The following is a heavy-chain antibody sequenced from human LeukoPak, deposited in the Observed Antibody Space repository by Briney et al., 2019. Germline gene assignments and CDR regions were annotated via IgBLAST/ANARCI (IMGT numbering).Heavy chain of an antibody. D-gene: IGHD5-18*01. Sequence: GGSLRLPCAASGFTFSSYAMSWVRQAPGKGLEWVSAISGSGGSTYYADSVKGRFTISRDNSKNTLYLQMNSLRAEDTAVYYCAKPSREGYNYYYYHMDVWGKGTTVTVSS. CDR2: ISGSGGST. V-gene: IGHV3-23*01. CDR1: GFTFSSYA. CDR3: AKPSREGYNYYYYHMDV. J-gene: IGHJ6*03.